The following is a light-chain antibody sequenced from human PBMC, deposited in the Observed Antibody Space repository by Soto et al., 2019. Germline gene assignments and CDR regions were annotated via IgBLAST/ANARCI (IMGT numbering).Light chain of an antibody. CDR2: AAS. CDR1: QGISTS. J-gene: IGKJ4*02. V-gene: IGKV1-27*01. Sequence: DIQMTQSPSSLSASVGDRVTITCRASQGISTSLAWYQQQPGKVPKLLISAASSLQSGVPSRFSGSGSDTDFTLTIISLQPEDVATYFCQQYNTAPLTFGGGTKVGIK. CDR3: QQYNTAPLT.